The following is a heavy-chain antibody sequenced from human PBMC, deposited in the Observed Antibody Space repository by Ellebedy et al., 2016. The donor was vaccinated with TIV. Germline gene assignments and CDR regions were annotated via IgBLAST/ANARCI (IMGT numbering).Heavy chain of an antibody. Sequence: GESLKISCKGSGYSFTNYWIGWVRQMPGKGLDWMGNIYPGDTDTRYSPSFQVQVTISADKSISTAYLQWSSLKASDTAMYYCASAKYYGSWTYAHYLDYWGQGTLVTVSS. D-gene: IGHD3-10*01. CDR3: ASAKYYGSWTYAHYLDY. V-gene: IGHV5-51*01. J-gene: IGHJ4*02. CDR2: IYPGDTDT. CDR1: GYSFTNYW.